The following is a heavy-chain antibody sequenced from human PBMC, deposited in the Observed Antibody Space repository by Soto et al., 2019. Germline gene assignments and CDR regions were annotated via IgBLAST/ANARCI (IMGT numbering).Heavy chain of an antibody. CDR2: INPSDGST. V-gene: IGHV1-46*01. CDR3: AREGEFYYYDSSGYYPRSHNGMDV. D-gene: IGHD3-22*01. Sequence: GASVKVSCKASGYTFTKYYMHWVRQAPGQGLEWMGVINPSDGSTAFAQNFQGRITMTRDTSTSTVYMELNSLRSEDTAVYYCAREGEFYYYDSSGYYPRSHNGMDVWGQGTTVTVSS. J-gene: IGHJ6*02. CDR1: GYTFTKYY.